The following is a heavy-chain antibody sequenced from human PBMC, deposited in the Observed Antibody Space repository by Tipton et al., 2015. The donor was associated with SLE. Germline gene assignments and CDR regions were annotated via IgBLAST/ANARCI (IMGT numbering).Heavy chain of an antibody. CDR1: GGSISSYY. Sequence: TLSLTCTVSGGSISSYYWSWIRQPPGKGLEWIGYIFYSGSTYYNPSLKSRVTISVDTSKNQFSLKLSSVTAADTAVYYCARGVTVVGAFDIWGQGTMVTVSS. CDR3: ARGVTVVGAFDI. V-gene: IGHV4-59*06. J-gene: IGHJ3*02. D-gene: IGHD3-22*01. CDR2: IFYSGST.